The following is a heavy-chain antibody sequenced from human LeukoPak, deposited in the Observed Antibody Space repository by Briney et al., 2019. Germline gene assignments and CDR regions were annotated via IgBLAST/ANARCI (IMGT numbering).Heavy chain of an antibody. V-gene: IGHV3-33*01. CDR3: ARDVQVATIYPLDY. CDR2: IRYDGSNE. Sequence: AGRSLRLSCAASGFTFSSYGMHWVRQAPGKGLEWVSFIRYDGSNEYYADSVRGRFTISRDNSKNTLYLQMNSLRAEDTAVYYCARDVQVATIYPLDYWGQGTLVTVSS. J-gene: IGHJ4*02. CDR1: GFTFSSYG. D-gene: IGHD5-12*01.